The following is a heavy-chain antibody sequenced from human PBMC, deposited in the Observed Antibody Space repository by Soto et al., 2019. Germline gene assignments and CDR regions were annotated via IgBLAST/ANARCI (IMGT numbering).Heavy chain of an antibody. J-gene: IGHJ3*02. Sequence: QVQLVQSGAEVKKPGASVKVSCKASGYTFTSYGISWVRQAPGQGLEWMGWISAYNGNTNYAQKLQGRVTMTTDTSTSTAYMELRSLRSDDTAVYYCARVEHIVVVTAISDDAFDIWGQGTMVTVSS. CDR3: ARVEHIVVVTAISDDAFDI. CDR1: GYTFTSYG. CDR2: ISAYNGNT. D-gene: IGHD2-21*02. V-gene: IGHV1-18*01.